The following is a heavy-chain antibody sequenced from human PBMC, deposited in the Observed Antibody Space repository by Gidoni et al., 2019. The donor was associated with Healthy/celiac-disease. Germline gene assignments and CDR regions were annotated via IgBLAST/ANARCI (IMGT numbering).Heavy chain of an antibody. Sequence: EVQLLESGGGLVQHGGSLRLSGAASGFTFSSYAMSWVRQAPGKGLEWVSAISGSGGSTYYADSVKGRFTISRDNSKNTLYLQMNSLRAEDTAVYYCAKDRNLGSGWSGAFDIWGQGTMVTVSS. J-gene: IGHJ3*02. CDR3: AKDRNLGSGWSGAFDI. D-gene: IGHD6-19*01. CDR2: ISGSGGST. CDR1: GFTFSSYA. V-gene: IGHV3-23*01.